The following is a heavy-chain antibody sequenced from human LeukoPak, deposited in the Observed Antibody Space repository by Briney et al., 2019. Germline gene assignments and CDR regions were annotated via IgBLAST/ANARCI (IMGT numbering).Heavy chain of an antibody. CDR2: IRFDGSNK. CDR3: AKGIAAAGTSPYYYYYMDV. Sequence: GGSLRLSCAAPGFTFSSYGMHWVRQAPGKGLEWVAFIRFDGSNKFYADSVKGRFTISRDNSKNTLYLQMNSLRAEDTAVYYCAKGIAAAGTSPYYYYYMDVWGKGTTVTVSS. V-gene: IGHV3-30*02. CDR1: GFTFSSYG. D-gene: IGHD6-13*01. J-gene: IGHJ6*03.